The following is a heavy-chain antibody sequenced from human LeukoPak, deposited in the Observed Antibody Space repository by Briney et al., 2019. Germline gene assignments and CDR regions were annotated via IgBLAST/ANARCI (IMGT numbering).Heavy chain of an antibody. V-gene: IGHV3-21*01. J-gene: IGHJ3*02. Sequence: GGSLRLSCAASRFTFSDYSMNWVRQAPGKGLEWVSTISSSGSSIFYAASVKGRFTISGDNARNSLYLQMNSLRAEDTAVYYCGSLDSREDSTSRWGPLDIWGQGTMVTVSS. D-gene: IGHD2-2*01. CDR2: ISSSGSSI. CDR1: RFTFSDYS. CDR3: GSLDSREDSTSRWGPLDI.